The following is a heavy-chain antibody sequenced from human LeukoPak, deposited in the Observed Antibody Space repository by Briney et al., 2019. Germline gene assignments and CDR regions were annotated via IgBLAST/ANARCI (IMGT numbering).Heavy chain of an antibody. CDR2: LYYNGNT. Sequence: SETLSLACTVSGASVTTNNNYWVWIRQPPGKGLEWIGSLYYNGNTFYNASFKSRVTRSLDTSKNQFSLRLSSVTAADTAVYFCARDSSGIKIWLPLDFWGQGTLVTVSS. CDR3: ARDSSGIKIWLPLDF. D-gene: IGHD5-18*01. CDR1: GASVTTNNNY. V-gene: IGHV4-39*07. J-gene: IGHJ4*02.